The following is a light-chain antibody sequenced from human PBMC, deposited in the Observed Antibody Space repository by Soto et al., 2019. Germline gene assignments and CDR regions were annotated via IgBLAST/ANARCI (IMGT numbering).Light chain of an antibody. CDR3: QQRSNWPPWT. CDR1: QSVSSF. J-gene: IGKJ1*01. V-gene: IGKV3-11*01. Sequence: DIVLTQSPATLSLSPGERATLTCRASQSVSSFLAWYQQKPGQAPRLLIYGASIRATGIPARFSGSGSGTDFTLTISRLEPEDFAVYYCQQRSNWPPWTFGQGTKVEIK. CDR2: GAS.